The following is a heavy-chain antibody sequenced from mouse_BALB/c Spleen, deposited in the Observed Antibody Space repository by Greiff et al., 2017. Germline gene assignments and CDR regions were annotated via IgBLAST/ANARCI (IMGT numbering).Heavy chain of an antibody. J-gene: IGHJ3*01. CDR3: ARDSHYDYDGTWFAY. V-gene: IGHV2-6-7*01. CDR1: GFSLTGYG. CDR2: IWGDGST. Sequence: VQLQESGPGLVAPSQSLSITCTVSGFSLTGYGVNWVRQPPGKGLEWLGMIWGDGSTDYNSALKSRLSISKDNSKSQVFLKMNSLQTDDTARYYCARDSHYDYDGTWFAYWGQGTLVTVSA. D-gene: IGHD2-4*01.